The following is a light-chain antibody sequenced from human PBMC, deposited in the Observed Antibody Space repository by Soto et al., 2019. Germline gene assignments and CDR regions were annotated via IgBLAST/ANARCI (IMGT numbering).Light chain of an antibody. CDR3: SSYTSGSTLYA. CDR2: GVS. J-gene: IGLJ1*01. V-gene: IGLV2-14*01. Sequence: QSVLTQPASVSGSPGQSITISCTGTSSDIGDYTYVSWYQQHPGKAPKLIIYGVSNRPSGVSNRFSGSKSGNAASLTIFGLQAEDEADYYCSSYTSGSTLYAFGTGTKVTVL. CDR1: SSDIGDYTY.